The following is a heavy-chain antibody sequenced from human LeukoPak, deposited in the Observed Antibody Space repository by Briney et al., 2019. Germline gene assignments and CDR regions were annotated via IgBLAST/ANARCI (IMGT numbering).Heavy chain of an antibody. V-gene: IGHV1-18*01. J-gene: IGHJ3*02. Sequence: GASVKVSCKASGYTFTSYGISWVRQAPGQGLEWMGWISAYNGNTNYAQKLQGRVTMTTDTSTSTAYMELRSLRSDDTAVYYCARDPRGPFEYSRADDAFDIWGQGTMVTVSS. CDR3: ARDPRGPFEYSRADDAFDI. CDR2: ISAYNGNT. CDR1: GYTFTSYG. D-gene: IGHD6-6*01.